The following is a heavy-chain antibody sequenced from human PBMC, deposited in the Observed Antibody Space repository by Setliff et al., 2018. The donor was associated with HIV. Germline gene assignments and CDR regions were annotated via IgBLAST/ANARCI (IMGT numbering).Heavy chain of an antibody. CDR3: ARVRIRKGQYYYDSSGYYPRWFDP. D-gene: IGHD3-22*01. V-gene: IGHV1-8*02. Sequence: ASVKVSCKASGYTFTSYDINWVRQATGQGLEWMGWMNPNSGNTGYAQKFQGRVTMTRNTSISTAYMALSSLRSEDTAVYYCARVRIRKGQYYYDSSGYYPRWFDPWGQGTLVTVSS. CDR2: MNPNSGNT. CDR1: GYTFTSYD. J-gene: IGHJ5*02.